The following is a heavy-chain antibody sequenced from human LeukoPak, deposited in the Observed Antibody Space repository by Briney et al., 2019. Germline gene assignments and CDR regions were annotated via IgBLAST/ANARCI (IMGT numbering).Heavy chain of an antibody. D-gene: IGHD3-3*01. CDR2: ISGSGGST. Sequence: GGSLRLSCAASGFTFSSYAMSWVRQAPGKGLEWVSAISGSGGSTYYADSVKGRFTISRDNSKNTLYLQMNSLRAEDTAVYCCAKTRYDFWSGYPPLGYWGQGTLVTVSS. V-gene: IGHV3-23*01. J-gene: IGHJ4*02. CDR3: AKTRYDFWSGYPPLGY. CDR1: GFTFSSYA.